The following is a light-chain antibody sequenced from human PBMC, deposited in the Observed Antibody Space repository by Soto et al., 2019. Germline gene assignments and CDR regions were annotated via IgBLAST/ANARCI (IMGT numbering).Light chain of an antibody. CDR3: GTWDSSLKGVI. CDR1: SSNIAYNY. Sequence: QSVLTQPPSISAAPGQRVTISCSGSSSNIAYNYVSWYQLLPGTAPRLLIYDNNKRPSGIPDRFSGSQSGTSATLDITGLQTADAADYYCGTWDSSLKGVIFGGGTKLTVL. V-gene: IGLV1-51*01. CDR2: DNN. J-gene: IGLJ2*01.